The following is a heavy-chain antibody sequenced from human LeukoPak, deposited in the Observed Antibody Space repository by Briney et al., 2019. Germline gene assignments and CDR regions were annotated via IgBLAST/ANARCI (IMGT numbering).Heavy chain of an antibody. CDR1: GFTFSTYW. J-gene: IGHJ4*02. CDR3: ARDGVSTVDFDY. CDR2: ITKDGSDT. V-gene: IGHV3-74*01. Sequence: GGSLRLSCAASGFTFSTYWMHWVRQAPGKGLVWVSRITKDGSDTVYADSVRGRFTISRDNAKSTLYLQINSLRAEDTAVYYCARDGVSTVDFDYWRQGTLVTVSS. D-gene: IGHD1-14*01.